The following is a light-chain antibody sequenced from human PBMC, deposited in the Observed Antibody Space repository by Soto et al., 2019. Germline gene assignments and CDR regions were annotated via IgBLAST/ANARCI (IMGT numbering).Light chain of an antibody. J-gene: IGKJ3*01. V-gene: IGKV3-20*01. CDR2: GAS. Sequence: EIVLTQSPGTLSLSPGERATLSCRTSQSVSSSYLAWYQQKPGQAPRLLIYGASSRATGIPDRFSGSGSGTDFTLSISRLEPEDFAVYYCQQYGSLPFTFGPGTKVYIK. CDR3: QQYGSLPFT. CDR1: QSVSSSY.